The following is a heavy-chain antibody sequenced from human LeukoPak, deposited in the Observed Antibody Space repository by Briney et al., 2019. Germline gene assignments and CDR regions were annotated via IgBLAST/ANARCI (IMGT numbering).Heavy chain of an antibody. J-gene: IGHJ6*03. CDR3: ARRFSNGAYYYYMDV. V-gene: IGHV3-74*01. CDR1: GFTFSSYW. Sequence: GGSLRLSCAASGFTFSSYWMRWVRQAPGKGLVWVSRINSDGSSTSYADSVKGRFTISRDNAKNTLYLQMNSLRAEDTAVYYCARRFSNGAYYYYMDVWGKGTTVTVSS. D-gene: IGHD4-11*01. CDR2: INSDGSST.